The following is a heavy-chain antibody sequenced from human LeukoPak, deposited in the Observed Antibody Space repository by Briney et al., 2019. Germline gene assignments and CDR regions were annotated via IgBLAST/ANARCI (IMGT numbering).Heavy chain of an antibody. J-gene: IGHJ4*02. D-gene: IGHD6-19*01. CDR3: AKAHMIAGAGPPHDY. Sequence: GGSLRLSCAVSGFTFSTYAMTWVRQAPGKGLEWVSSISGSDRSTYYADSVQGRFTISRDNSKNTLYLQMNSLRAEDTAVYYCAKAHMIAGAGPPHDYWGQGTLVTVSS. V-gene: IGHV3-23*01. CDR1: GFTFSTYA. CDR2: ISGSDRST.